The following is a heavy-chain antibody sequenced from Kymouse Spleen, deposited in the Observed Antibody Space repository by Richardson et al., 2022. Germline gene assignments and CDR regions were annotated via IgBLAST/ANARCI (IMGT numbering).Heavy chain of an antibody. V-gene: IGHV3-7*01. J-gene: IGHJ5*02. D-gene: IGHD3-10*01. CDR1: GFTFSSYW. Sequence: EVQLVESGGGLVQPGGSLRLSCAASGFTFSSYWMSWVRQAPGKGLEWVANIKQDGSEKYYVDSVKGRFTISRDNAKNSLYLQMNSLRAEDTAVYYCSLLWFGELFLLMVRPLGPGNPGHRLL. CDR2: IKQDGSEK. CDR3: SLLWFGELFLLMVRP.